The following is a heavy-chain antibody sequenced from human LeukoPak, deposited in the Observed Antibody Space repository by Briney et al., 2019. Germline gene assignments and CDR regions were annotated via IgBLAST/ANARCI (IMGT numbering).Heavy chain of an antibody. Sequence: GASVKVSCRASGYTFTNYGISWLRQAPGQGLEWMGWISAYSGYKADTNYAQKLQDRVTMTTDTSTSIAYMELRSLRSDDTAVYYCARGVALRGSGSPFDYWGQGTLVTVSS. CDR2: ISAYSGYKADT. D-gene: IGHD3-10*01. CDR3: ARGVALRGSGSPFDY. V-gene: IGHV1-18*04. J-gene: IGHJ4*02. CDR1: GYTFTNYG.